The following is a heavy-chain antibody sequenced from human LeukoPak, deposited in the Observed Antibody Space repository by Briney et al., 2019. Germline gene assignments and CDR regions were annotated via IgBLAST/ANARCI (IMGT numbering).Heavy chain of an antibody. CDR3: ASNTDSSGWYYYYGMDV. CDR1: GGTFSSYA. CDR2: IIPILGIA. D-gene: IGHD6-19*01. V-gene: IGHV1-69*04. Sequence: SVKVSCKASGGTFSSYAISWVRQAPGQGLEWMGRIIPILGIANYAQKFQGRVTITADKSTSTAYMELSSLRSEDTAVYYCASNTDSSGWYYYYGMDVWGQGTTVTVSS. J-gene: IGHJ6*02.